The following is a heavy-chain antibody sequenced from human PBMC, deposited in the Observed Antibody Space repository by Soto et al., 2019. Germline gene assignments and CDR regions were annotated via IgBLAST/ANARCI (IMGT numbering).Heavy chain of an antibody. D-gene: IGHD1-1*01. J-gene: IGHJ4*02. CDR1: GGIFSKSGTFTSFA. CDR2: VIGSVSTT. CDR3: AAGGRATFNEFDF. Sequence: QAQLVQSGAEVKKPGSSVKVSCTASGGIFSKSGTFTSFAISWVRQAPGQGREWLGGVIGSVSTTKYAQRFQGRLTITADESATSAFMEMRSLRSEDTAIYYCAAGGRATFNEFDFWGQGTLVTVSS. V-gene: IGHV1-69*01.